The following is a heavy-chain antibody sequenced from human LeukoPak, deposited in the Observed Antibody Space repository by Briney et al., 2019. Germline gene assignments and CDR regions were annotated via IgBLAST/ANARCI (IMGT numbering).Heavy chain of an antibody. J-gene: IGHJ4*02. D-gene: IGHD5-12*01. V-gene: IGHV4-31*03. CDR1: GGSISSGGYY. CDR3: ARGWDDSGYGSHFDY. CDR2: IYYSGST. Sequence: SQTLSLTCTVSGGSISSGGYYWSWIRQHPGKGLEWIGYIYYSGSTYYNPSLKSRVTISVDRSKNQFSLKLSSVTAADAAVYYCARGWDDSGYGSHFDYWGQGTLVTVSS.